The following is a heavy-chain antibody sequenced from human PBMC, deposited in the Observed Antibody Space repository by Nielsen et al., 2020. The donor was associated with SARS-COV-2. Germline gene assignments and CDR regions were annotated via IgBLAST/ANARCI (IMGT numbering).Heavy chain of an antibody. CDR2: INPGGGST. CDR3: ARAMSGSGLFDY. CDR1: GYTFTGHY. D-gene: IGHD3-3*01. V-gene: IGHV1-46*01. Sequence: ASVKVSCKASGYTFTGHYIHWVRQAPGQGLEWMGIINPGGGSTSYAQKFQGRVTMTSDTSTSTVYMELSSLRSEDTAVYYCARAMSGSGLFDYWGQGTLVTVSS. J-gene: IGHJ4*02.